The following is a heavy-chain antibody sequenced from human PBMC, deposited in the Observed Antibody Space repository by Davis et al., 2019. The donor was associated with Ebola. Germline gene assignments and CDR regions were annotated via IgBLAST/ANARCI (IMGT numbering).Heavy chain of an antibody. J-gene: IGHJ4*02. Sequence: PSETLSLTCTVSGDAITSGFHWSWVRLLPGRGLQWFGTIYYSGRTSYNPSLKNRLVISLDTSNNQFSLNLNSVTAADTATYFCARRNYYNGPIQNWGRGALVTVSS. CDR2: IYYSGRT. V-gene: IGHV4-30-4*01. CDR1: GDAITSGFH. D-gene: IGHD3-22*01. CDR3: ARRNYYNGPIQN.